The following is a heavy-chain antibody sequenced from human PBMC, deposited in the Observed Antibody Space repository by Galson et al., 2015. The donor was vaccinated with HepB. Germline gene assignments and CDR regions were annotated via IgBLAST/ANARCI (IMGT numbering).Heavy chain of an antibody. CDR2: ISSSSSYT. D-gene: IGHD3-22*01. J-gene: IGHJ6*02. CDR1: GFTFSDYY. V-gene: IGHV3-11*06. CDR3: AGAASLYDSSGYYSDYYYYYGMDV. Sequence: SLRLSCAASGFTFSDYYMSWIRQAPGKGLEWVSYISSSSSYTNYADSVKGRFTISRDNAKNSLYLQMNSLRAEDTAVYYCAGAASLYDSSGYYSDYYYYYGMDVWGQGTTVTVSS.